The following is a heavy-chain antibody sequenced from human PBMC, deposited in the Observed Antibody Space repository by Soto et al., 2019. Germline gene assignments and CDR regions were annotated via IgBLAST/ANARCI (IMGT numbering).Heavy chain of an antibody. V-gene: IGHV1-69*13. CDR1: GGTFSSYA. Sequence: GASVKVSCKASGGTFSSYAISWVRQAPGQGLEWMGGIIPIFGTANYAQKFQGRVTITADESTSTAYMELSSLRSEDTAVYYCARDELRYFDWSPHAPYYYGMDVWGQGTTVTVSS. CDR3: ARDELRYFDWSPHAPYYYGMDV. CDR2: IIPIFGTA. D-gene: IGHD3-9*01. J-gene: IGHJ6*02.